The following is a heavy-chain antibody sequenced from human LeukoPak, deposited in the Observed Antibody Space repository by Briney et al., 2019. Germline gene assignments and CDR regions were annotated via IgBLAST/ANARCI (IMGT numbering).Heavy chain of an antibody. CDR2: IYHSGST. CDR1: GGSISSGGYS. CDR3: ARSGRSDILTGYTFDY. Sequence: PSETLSLTCAVSGGSISSGGYSWSWIRQPPGKGLEWIGYIYHSGSTSYNPSLKSRVTISVDMPKNQFSLKLSSVTAADTAVYYCARSGRSDILTGYTFDYWGQGTLVTVSS. D-gene: IGHD3-9*01. J-gene: IGHJ4*02. V-gene: IGHV4-30-2*01.